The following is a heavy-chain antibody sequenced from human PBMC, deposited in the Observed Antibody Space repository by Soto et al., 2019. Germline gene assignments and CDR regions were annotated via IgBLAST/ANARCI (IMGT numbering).Heavy chain of an antibody. CDR2: ISYSGST. D-gene: IGHD3-22*01. J-gene: IGHJ4*02. Sequence: QLQLQESGPGLVKPSETLSLTCTVSGGSISSTSYFWGWTRQPPGKGLEWIGSISYSGSTYYNPSHTSRVTISVDTSKNEFSLKLSSVSAADTAMYYCARAQGGNSVIVASIWGQGTLVTVSS. CDR1: GGSISSTSYF. V-gene: IGHV4-39*01. CDR3: ARAQGGNSVIVASI.